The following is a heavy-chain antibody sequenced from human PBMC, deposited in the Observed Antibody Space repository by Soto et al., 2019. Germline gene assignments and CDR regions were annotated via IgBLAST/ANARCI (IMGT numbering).Heavy chain of an antibody. J-gene: IGHJ6*02. CDR2: ISTYNGNT. Sequence: ASVKVSCKASGYTFTNFGISWVRQAPGQGLEWMGRISTYNGNTHYAQKLQGRVTMTTDTSTSTAYMELRSLTSEDTAVYYCARGAFGVTKYGIDVWGQGTTVTVSS. CDR3: ARGAFGVTKYGIDV. CDR1: GYTFTNFG. D-gene: IGHD4-17*01. V-gene: IGHV1-18*01.